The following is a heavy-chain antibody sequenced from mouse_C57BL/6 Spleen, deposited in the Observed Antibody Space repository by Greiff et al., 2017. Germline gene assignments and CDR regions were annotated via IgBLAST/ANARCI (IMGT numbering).Heavy chain of an antibody. CDR3: ARDGGNYLYYYAMDY. Sequence: EVNVVESGEGLVKPGGSLKLSCAASGFTFSSYAMSWVRQTPEQRLEWVAYISSGGDYIYYADTVKGRFTISRDNARNTLYLQMSSLKAGDTAIYYCARDGGNYLYYYAMDYWGQGTSVTVSS. CDR1: GFTFSSYA. D-gene: IGHD2-1*01. J-gene: IGHJ4*01. V-gene: IGHV5S21*01. CDR2: ISSGGDYI.